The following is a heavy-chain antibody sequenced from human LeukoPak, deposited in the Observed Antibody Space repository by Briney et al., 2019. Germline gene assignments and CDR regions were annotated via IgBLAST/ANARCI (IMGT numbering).Heavy chain of an antibody. CDR2: IYYSGST. CDR1: GGSISSGGYY. CDR3: AREVVPDYYFGY. D-gene: IGHD2-2*01. Sequence: PSQTLSLTCTVSGGSISSGGYYWSWIRQHPGKGLEWIGYIYYSGSTYYNPSLKSRVTISVDTSKNQFSLKLSSVTAADTAVYYCAREVVPDYYFGYWGQGTLVTVSS. V-gene: IGHV4-31*03. J-gene: IGHJ4*02.